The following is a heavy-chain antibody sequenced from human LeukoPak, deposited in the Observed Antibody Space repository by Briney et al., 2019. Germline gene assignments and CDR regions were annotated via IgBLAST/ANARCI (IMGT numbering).Heavy chain of an antibody. CDR1: GESFSGYH. CDR3: ARAPSGYCSRASCLYYFDY. D-gene: IGHD2-2*01. CDR2: IDFGGST. J-gene: IGHJ4*02. V-gene: IGHV4-34*01. Sequence: SETLSLTCAVYGESFSGYHWNWIRQPPGKGLEWIGEIDFGGSTNCNPSLKSRVNLSVDTVKNQFSLRLSSVTAADTAVYHCARAPSGYCSRASCLYYFDYWGQGTLVSVSS.